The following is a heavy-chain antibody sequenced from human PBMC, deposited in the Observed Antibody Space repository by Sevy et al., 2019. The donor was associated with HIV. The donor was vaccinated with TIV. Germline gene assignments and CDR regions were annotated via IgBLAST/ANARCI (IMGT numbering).Heavy chain of an antibody. V-gene: IGHV1-69*13. Sequence: ASVKVSCKASGDTFGNYAIAWVRQAPGQGLEWMGGIIPVFGSANSAQKFQDRVTITADVSTSTAYMELSSLRSEDTAVYYCARSNPDGYNYSYYYGIDVWGQGTTVTVSS. CDR2: IIPVFGSA. CDR1: GDTFGNYA. J-gene: IGHJ6*02. D-gene: IGHD1-1*01. CDR3: ARSNPDGYNYSYYYGIDV.